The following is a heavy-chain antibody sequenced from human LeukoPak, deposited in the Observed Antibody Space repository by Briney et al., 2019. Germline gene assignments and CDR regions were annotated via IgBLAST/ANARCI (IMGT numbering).Heavy chain of an antibody. CDR2: IYYSGST. CDR3: ARSKFSGNFYKGNFGY. V-gene: IGHV4-31*03. Sequence: SETLSLTCSESVGSISSGGYYWTWIRQLPGKGLEWIVYIYYSGSTSYNPSLKSRVPISVDTSKNQFFLKLNSVNAAETAVYYCARSKFSGNFYKGNFGYWGQGTLVTVSS. J-gene: IGHJ4*02. D-gene: IGHD3-10*01. CDR1: VGSISSGGYY.